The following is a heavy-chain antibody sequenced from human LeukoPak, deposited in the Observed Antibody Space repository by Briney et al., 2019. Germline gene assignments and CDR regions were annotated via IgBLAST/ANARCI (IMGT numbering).Heavy chain of an antibody. CDR1: GYTFTSYG. J-gene: IGHJ4*02. CDR3: ARDSPLRRHYYDSSGYYPSNPNFDY. Sequence: ASVKVSCKASGYTFTSYGISWVRQAPGQGLEWMGWIGAYNGNTNYAQKLQGRVTMTTDTSTSTAYMELRSLRSDDTAVYYCARDSPLRRHYYDSSGYYPSNPNFDYWGQGTLVTVSS. D-gene: IGHD3-22*01. V-gene: IGHV1-18*01. CDR2: IGAYNGNT.